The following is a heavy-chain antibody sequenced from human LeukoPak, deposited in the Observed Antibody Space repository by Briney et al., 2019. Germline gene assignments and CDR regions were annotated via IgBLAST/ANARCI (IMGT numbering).Heavy chain of an antibody. D-gene: IGHD2/OR15-2a*01. CDR1: GGSFSGYY. J-gene: IGHJ4*02. Sequence: PSETLSLTCAVYGGSFSGYYWSWIRQPPGKGLEWIGSIYYSGSTYYNPSLKSRVTISVDTSKNQFSLKLSSVTAADTAVYYCARDVTSLVFDYWGQGTLVTVSS. CDR3: ARDVTSLVFDY. CDR2: IYYSGST. V-gene: IGHV4-34*01.